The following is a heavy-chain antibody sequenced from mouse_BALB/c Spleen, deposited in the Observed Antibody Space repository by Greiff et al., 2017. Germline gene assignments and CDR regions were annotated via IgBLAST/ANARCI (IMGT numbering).Heavy chain of an antibody. CDR1: GYTFTSYW. J-gene: IGHJ4*01. CDR3: AMGLRLRGYYAMDY. CDR2: INPSTGYT. Sequence: VKLQESGAELAKPGASVKMSCKASGYTFTSYWMHWVKQRPGQGLEWIGYINPSTGYTEYNQKFKDKATLTADKSSSTAYMQLSSLTSEDSAVYYCAMGLRLRGYYAMDYWGQGTSVTVSS. D-gene: IGHD1-2*01. V-gene: IGHV1-7*01.